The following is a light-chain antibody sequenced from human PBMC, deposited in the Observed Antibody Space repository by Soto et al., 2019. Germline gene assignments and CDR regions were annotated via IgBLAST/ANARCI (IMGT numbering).Light chain of an antibody. CDR3: CSYAGSYTHV. J-gene: IGLJ1*01. Sequence: QSALTQPASVSGSPGQSITISCTGTSGDIGTYNLVSWYQQYPGRAPKLIIFEGNKRPSGVSSRFSASKSAYTASLAISGLQAEDEADYHCCSYAGSYTHVFGTGTKLTVL. V-gene: IGLV2-23*01. CDR1: SGDIGTYNL. CDR2: EGN.